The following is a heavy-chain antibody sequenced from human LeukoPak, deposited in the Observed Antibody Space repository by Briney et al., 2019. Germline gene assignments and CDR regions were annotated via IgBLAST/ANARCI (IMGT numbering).Heavy chain of an antibody. V-gene: IGHV4-61*08. D-gene: IGHD2-21*01. CDR2: IYYSGST. J-gene: IGHJ4*02. CDR1: GGSISSGGYY. CDR3: ARDRGDTGYFDY. Sequence: SETLSLTCTVSGGSISSGGYYWSWIRQHPGKGLEWIGYIYYSGSTYYNPSLKSRVTISVDTSKNQFSLKLSSVTAADTAVYYCARDRGDTGYFDYWGQGTLVTVSS.